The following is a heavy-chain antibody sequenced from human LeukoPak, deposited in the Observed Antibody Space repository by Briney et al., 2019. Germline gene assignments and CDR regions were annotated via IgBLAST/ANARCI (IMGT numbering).Heavy chain of an antibody. D-gene: IGHD2-2*01. J-gene: IGHJ4*02. Sequence: GGSLRLSCAASGFTFSSYAMHWVRQAPGKGLEYVSAISSNGGTTYYANSVKGRFTISRDNSKNTLYLQMGSLRAEDMAVYYCARLYCRSTSCLFDYWGQGTLVTVSS. CDR1: GFTFSSYA. CDR2: ISSNGGTT. CDR3: ARLYCRSTSCLFDY. V-gene: IGHV3-64*01.